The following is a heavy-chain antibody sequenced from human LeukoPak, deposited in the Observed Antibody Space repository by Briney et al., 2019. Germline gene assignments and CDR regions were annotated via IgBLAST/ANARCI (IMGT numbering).Heavy chain of an antibody. CDR3: AKKQSYYYDSSALRGGGYFDY. CDR1: GFTFSSYA. D-gene: IGHD3-22*01. Sequence: GGSLRLSCAASGFTFSSYAMSWVRQAPGKGLEWVSAISGSGGSTYYADSVKGRFIISRDNSKNTLYLQMNSLRAEDTAVYYCAKKQSYYYDSSALRGGGYFDYWGQGTLVTVSS. J-gene: IGHJ4*02. V-gene: IGHV3-23*01. CDR2: ISGSGGST.